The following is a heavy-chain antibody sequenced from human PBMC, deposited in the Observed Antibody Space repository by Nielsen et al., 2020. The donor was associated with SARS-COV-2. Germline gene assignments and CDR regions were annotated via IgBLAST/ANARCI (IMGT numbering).Heavy chain of an antibody. CDR1: GFTFDDYA. V-gene: IGHV3-9*01. CDR2: ISWNSGSI. J-gene: IGHJ4*02. D-gene: IGHD3-22*01. Sequence: SLKISCAASGFTFDDYAMHWVRQAPGKGLEWVSGISWNSGSIGHADSVKGRFTISRDNAKNSLYLQMNSLRAEDTAVYYCAATAPRDYDSSGYYFDYWGQGTLVTVSS. CDR3: AATAPRDYDSSGYYFDY.